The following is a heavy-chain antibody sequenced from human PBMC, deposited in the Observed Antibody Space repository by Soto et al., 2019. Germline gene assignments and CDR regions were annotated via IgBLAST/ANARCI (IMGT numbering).Heavy chain of an antibody. V-gene: IGHV1-8*01. D-gene: IGHD3-10*01. CDR2: MNPNSGNT. Sequence: QVQLVQSGAEVKKPGASVKVSCKASGYTFTSYDINWVRQATGQGLEWMGWMNPNSGNTGYAQKFQGRVTMTRNTSISTAYMELSSLRSEDTAVYYCARIRSNALWFGELLYNWFDPWGQGTLVTVSS. CDR1: GYTFTSYD. J-gene: IGHJ5*02. CDR3: ARIRSNALWFGELLYNWFDP.